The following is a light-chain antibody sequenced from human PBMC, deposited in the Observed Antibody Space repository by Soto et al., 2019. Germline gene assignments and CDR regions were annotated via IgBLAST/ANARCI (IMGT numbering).Light chain of an antibody. J-gene: IGKJ1*01. Sequence: EIVLMQSPGTLSLSPGERATLSCRASQSVSSSYLAWYQQKPGQAPRLLIYGASSRATGIPDRFSGSGSGTDFTLTISRLEPEDFAVYYCQQYGSSPWTFGQVTKADIK. CDR1: QSVSSSY. CDR2: GAS. V-gene: IGKV3-20*01. CDR3: QQYGSSPWT.